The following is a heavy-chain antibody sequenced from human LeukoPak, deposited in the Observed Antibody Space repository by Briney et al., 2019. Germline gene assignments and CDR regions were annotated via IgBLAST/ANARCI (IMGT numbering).Heavy chain of an antibody. CDR3: TTEAYGSGSYYFDY. J-gene: IGHJ4*02. CDR1: GFTFSNAW. Sequence: PGGSLRLPCAASGFTFSNAWMIWVRQAPGKGLEWVGRIKSKTDGGTTDYVAPVKGRFTISRDDSENTLYLQMNSLKTEDTAVYYCTTEAYGSGSYYFDYWGQGTLVTVSS. D-gene: IGHD3-10*01. CDR2: IKSKTDGGTT. V-gene: IGHV3-15*01.